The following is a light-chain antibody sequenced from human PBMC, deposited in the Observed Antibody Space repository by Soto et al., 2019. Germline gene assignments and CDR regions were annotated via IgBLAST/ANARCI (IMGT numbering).Light chain of an antibody. V-gene: IGKV3-20*01. J-gene: IGKJ1*01. CDR3: LQYGSSSWT. CDR2: GAS. Sequence: IVLTQSPGTLSLSPGERATLSCRASQTVGSSKLAWYRQKPGQAPRLLVYGASSRATGIPARFSGSGSGKDFTLTISSLEPEDFAVYYCLQYGSSSWTFGQGTKVELK. CDR1: QTVGSSK.